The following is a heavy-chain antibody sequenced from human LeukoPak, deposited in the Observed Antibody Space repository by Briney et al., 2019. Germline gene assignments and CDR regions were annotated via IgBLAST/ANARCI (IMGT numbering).Heavy chain of an antibody. Sequence: GGSLRLSCAASGFSVGNNYVTWVRQPPGKGLEWVSVIYTDGSTYYADSVKSRFIISRDSSKNTLYLQMKSLRAEDTAVYYCTVAVAGWGQGTLVTVSS. CDR3: TVAVAG. CDR1: GFSVGNNY. J-gene: IGHJ4*02. D-gene: IGHD2-21*01. V-gene: IGHV3-53*05. CDR2: IYTDGST.